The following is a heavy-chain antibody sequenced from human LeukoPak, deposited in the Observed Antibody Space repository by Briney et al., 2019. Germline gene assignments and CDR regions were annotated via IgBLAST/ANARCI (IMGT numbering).Heavy chain of an antibody. CDR2: ISAYNGNT. D-gene: IGHD3-9*01. CDR1: GDTFTSYG. Sequence: ASVKVSCKASGDTFTSYGISCVRQAPVQGLEWMGWISAYNGNTNYAQKLQGRVTMTTDKSTSTAYMELRSLRSDDTAVYYCAREDDWNWFEPWGQGTLVTVSS. J-gene: IGHJ5*02. V-gene: IGHV1-18*01. CDR3: AREDDWNWFEP.